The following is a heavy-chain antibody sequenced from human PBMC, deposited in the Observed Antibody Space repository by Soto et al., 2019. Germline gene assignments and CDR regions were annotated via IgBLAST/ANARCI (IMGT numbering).Heavy chain of an antibody. V-gene: IGHV1-3*01. CDR3: ARDRGPXCSGNKCFGYYFCAMDV. CDR2: ISGDKGNT. Sequence: ASVKVSCKASGYTFSNYAIHWVRQAPGQRLEWRGWISGDKGNTNYSQKLQGRVTFTRDTSASTVYMELSRLRSEDTHVYYCARDRGPXCSGNKCFGYYFCAMDVWGQGTTVTVSS. J-gene: IGHJ6*02. D-gene: IGHD2-15*01. CDR1: GYTFSNYA.